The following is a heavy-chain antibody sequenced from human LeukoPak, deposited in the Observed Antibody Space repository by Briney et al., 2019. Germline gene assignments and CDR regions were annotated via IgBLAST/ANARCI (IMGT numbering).Heavy chain of an antibody. J-gene: IGHJ4*02. V-gene: IGHV1-46*01. CDR2: INPSGGST. CDR3: GRDRARGFDY. Sequence: GASVKLSCKASGYTFTSYYMHWVRQAPGQGLEWMGIINPSGGSTSYAQKFQGRVTMTRDTSKSTVYMELSSLRSEDTAVYYCGRDRARGFDYWGQGTLVTVSS. CDR1: GYTFTSYY.